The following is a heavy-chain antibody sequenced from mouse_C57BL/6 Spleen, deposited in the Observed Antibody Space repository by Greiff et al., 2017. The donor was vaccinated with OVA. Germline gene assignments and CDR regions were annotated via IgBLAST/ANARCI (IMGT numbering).Heavy chain of an antibody. CDR2: IRNKANNHAT. D-gene: IGHD1-1*01. CDR3: TSITTVPYYAMDY. CDR1: GFTFSDAW. Sequence: EVQLQESGGGLVQPGGSMKLSCAASGFTFSDAWMDWVRQSPEKGLEWVAEIRNKANNHATYYAESVKGRFTISRDDSKSSVYLQMNSLRAEDTGIYYCTSITTVPYYAMDYWGQGTSVTVSS. J-gene: IGHJ4*01. V-gene: IGHV6-6*01.